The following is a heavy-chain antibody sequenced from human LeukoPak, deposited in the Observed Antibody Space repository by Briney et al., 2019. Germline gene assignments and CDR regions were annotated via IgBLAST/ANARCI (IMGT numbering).Heavy chain of an antibody. V-gene: IGHV3-30-3*01. CDR2: ISYDGSNK. CDR1: GFTFSSYA. D-gene: IGHD1-1*01. CDR3: ASISGAGTTTD. Sequence: PGGSLRLCCAASGFTFSSYAMHWVRQAPGKGLEWVAVISYDGSNKYYADSVKGRFTISRDNSKNTLYLQMNSLRAEDTAVYYCASISGAGTTTDWGQGTLVTVSS. J-gene: IGHJ4*02.